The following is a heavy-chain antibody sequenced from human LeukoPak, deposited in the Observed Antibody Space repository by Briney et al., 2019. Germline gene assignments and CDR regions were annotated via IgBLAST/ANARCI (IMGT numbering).Heavy chain of an antibody. CDR2: FDPEDGET. CDR1: GYTLTELS. Sequence: ASVKVSCKVSGYTLTELSMHWVRQAPGKGLEWMGGFDPEDGETIYAQKFQGRDTMTEDTSTDTAYMELSSLRSEDTAVYYCATVAAAGTFLFDYWGQGTLVTVSS. CDR3: ATVAAAGTFLFDY. J-gene: IGHJ4*02. D-gene: IGHD6-13*01. V-gene: IGHV1-24*01.